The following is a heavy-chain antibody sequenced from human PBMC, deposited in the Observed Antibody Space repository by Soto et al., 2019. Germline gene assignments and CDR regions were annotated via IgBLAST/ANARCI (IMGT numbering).Heavy chain of an antibody. CDR3: ARDRYSGYDYDYYYMDV. CDR2: MNAGNGNT. D-gene: IGHD5-12*01. J-gene: IGHJ6*03. Sequence: GASVKVSCKASGYTFTSYAMHWVRQAPGQSLEWMGWMNAGNGNTKYSQKFQGRVTITRDTSISTAYMELSSLRSEDTAVYYCARDRYSGYDYDYYYMDVWGKGTTVTVSS. V-gene: IGHV1-3*01. CDR1: GYTFTSYA.